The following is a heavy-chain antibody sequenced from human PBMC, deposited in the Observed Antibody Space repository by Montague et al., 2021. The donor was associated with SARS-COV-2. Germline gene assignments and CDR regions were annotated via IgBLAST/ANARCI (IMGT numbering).Heavy chain of an antibody. Sequence: SETLSLTCTVSGGSISSNYWSWIRQPPGKGLEWIGYIYYSGSTNYNPSLKSRVTISVNTSKNQFSLKLSSVTAADTAVYYCARDSGTSGWGYWYHGLDVWGQGTTVIVSS. CDR2: IYYSGST. CDR3: ARDSGTSGWGYWYHGLDV. D-gene: IGHD6-19*01. CDR1: GGSISSNY. J-gene: IGHJ6*02. V-gene: IGHV4-59*01.